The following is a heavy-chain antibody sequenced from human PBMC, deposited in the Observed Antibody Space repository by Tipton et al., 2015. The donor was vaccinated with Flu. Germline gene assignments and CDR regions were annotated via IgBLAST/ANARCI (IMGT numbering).Heavy chain of an antibody. CDR3: ARRDYSNYVSDPKSWFDP. CDR1: GGSINSFY. Sequence: TLSLTCTVSGGSINSFYWSWIRQSPGKGLEWIGNVYYSGSTNYDPSFKSRVTISIDTSKNQFSLNMRSVTAADMAVYYCARRDYSNYVSDPKSWFDPWGQGTLVAVSS. V-gene: IGHV4-59*08. D-gene: IGHD4-11*01. CDR2: VYYSGST. J-gene: IGHJ5*02.